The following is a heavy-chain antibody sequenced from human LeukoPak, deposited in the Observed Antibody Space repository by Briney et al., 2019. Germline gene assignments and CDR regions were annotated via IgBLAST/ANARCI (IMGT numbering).Heavy chain of an antibody. D-gene: IGHD2-2*01. J-gene: IGHJ4*02. V-gene: IGHV1-2*02. Sequence: ASVKVSCKAPGYTFTGYYMHWVRQAPGQGLEWMGWINPNSGGTNYAQKFQGRVTMTRDTSISTAYMELSRLRSDDTAVYYCARGIVVVPAAILGYFDYWGQGTLVTVSS. CDR1: GYTFTGYY. CDR2: INPNSGGT. CDR3: ARGIVVVPAAILGYFDY.